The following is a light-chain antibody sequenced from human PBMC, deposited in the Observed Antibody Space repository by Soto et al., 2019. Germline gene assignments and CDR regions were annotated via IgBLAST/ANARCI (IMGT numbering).Light chain of an antibody. Sequence: EIVLTQSPGTLPLSPGERATLSCRASQSVSSSYLAWYQQKPGQAPRFLIYDASTRATGIPARFSGSGSGTEFTLTISSLQSEDFAVYYCQQYNNWWTFGQGTKVDIK. CDR2: DAS. CDR1: QSVSSSY. V-gene: IGKV3-15*01. CDR3: QQYNNWWT. J-gene: IGKJ1*01.